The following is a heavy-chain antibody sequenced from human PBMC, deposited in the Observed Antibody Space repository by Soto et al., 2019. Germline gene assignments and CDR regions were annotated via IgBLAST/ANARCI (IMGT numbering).Heavy chain of an antibody. CDR3: AREGLRRDNYYGMDV. CDR2: IKQDGSEK. D-gene: IGHD5-12*01. Sequence: EVQLVESGGGLVQPGGSLRLSCAASGFTFSSYWMSWVRQAPGKGLEWVANIKQDGSEKYYVDSVKGRFTISRDNAKNSLYLQMNSLRAEDTAVYYCAREGLRRDNYYGMDVWGQGTTVTVSS. CDR1: GFTFSSYW. J-gene: IGHJ6*02. V-gene: IGHV3-7*01.